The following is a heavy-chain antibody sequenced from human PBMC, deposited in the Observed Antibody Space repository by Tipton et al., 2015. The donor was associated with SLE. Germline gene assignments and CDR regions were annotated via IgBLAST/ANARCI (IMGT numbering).Heavy chain of an antibody. V-gene: IGHV4-34*01. CDR3: ARGLKNSNYYYYYYMDV. D-gene: IGHD2/OR15-2a*01. CDR1: GFTFISYS. J-gene: IGHJ6*03. CDR2: INHSGST. Sequence: CEASGFTFISYSMNWVRQAPGKGLEWIGEINHSGSTNYNPSLKSRVTISVDTSKNQFSLKLSSVTAADTAVYYCARGLKNSNYYYYYYMDVWGKGTTVTVSS.